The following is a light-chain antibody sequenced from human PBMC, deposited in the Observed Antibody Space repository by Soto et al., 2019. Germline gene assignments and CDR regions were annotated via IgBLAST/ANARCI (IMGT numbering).Light chain of an antibody. CDR1: QSLLHSNGHTY. J-gene: IGKJ2*02. V-gene: IGKV2-28*01. CDR2: LVS. CDR3: MQAQQIPGT. Sequence: VMTQSPLSLPVTPGEPASISCRSSQSLLHSNGHTYLDWYLQRPGQSPQLLIYLVSSRASGVTERVSGSGSGTDFTLKISRVETEDVGIYYCMQAQQIPGTFGQGTRLEIK.